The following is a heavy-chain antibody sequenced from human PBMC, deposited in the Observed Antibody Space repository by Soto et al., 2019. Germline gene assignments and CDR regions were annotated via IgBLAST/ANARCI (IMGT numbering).Heavy chain of an antibody. CDR3: ARDPTKYSSSSEYFQH. J-gene: IGHJ1*01. D-gene: IGHD6-6*01. Sequence: QVQLVQSGAEVKKPGSSVKVSCKASGGTFSSYAISWVRQAPGQGLEWMGGIIPIFGTANYAQKVQGRVTLTADESTSTAYMELSSLRSEDTAVYYCARDPTKYSSSSEYFQHWGQGTLVTVSS. CDR1: GGTFSSYA. V-gene: IGHV1-69*01. CDR2: IIPIFGTA.